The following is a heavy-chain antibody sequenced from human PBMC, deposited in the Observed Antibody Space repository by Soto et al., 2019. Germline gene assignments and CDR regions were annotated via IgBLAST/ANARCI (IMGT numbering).Heavy chain of an antibody. Sequence: ASVKVSCKASGYTFTSYGISWVRQAPGQGLEWMGWISAYNGNTKYAQKLQGRVTMTTDTSTSTAYMELRSLRSDDTAVYYCARDGNYYDSSGPCFDYWGQGTLVTVSS. CDR2: ISAYNGNT. CDR1: GYTFTSYG. J-gene: IGHJ4*02. CDR3: ARDGNYYDSSGPCFDY. D-gene: IGHD3-22*01. V-gene: IGHV1-18*01.